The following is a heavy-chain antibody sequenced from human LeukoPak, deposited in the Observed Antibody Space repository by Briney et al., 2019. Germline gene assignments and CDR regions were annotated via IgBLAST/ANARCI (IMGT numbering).Heavy chain of an antibody. V-gene: IGHV3-74*01. J-gene: IGHJ4*02. Sequence: PGGSLRLACTASGFTFNDYWMHWVRQAPGKGLVWVSRIKTDGTIRGYADSVKGRFSISRDNFKNTLYLQMNSLRAEDTAVYYCGKRGCDTNGCPYYFDYWGQGTLVTVSS. CDR3: GKRGCDTNGCPYYFDY. CDR1: GFTFNDYW. D-gene: IGHD2-8*01. CDR2: IKTDGTIR.